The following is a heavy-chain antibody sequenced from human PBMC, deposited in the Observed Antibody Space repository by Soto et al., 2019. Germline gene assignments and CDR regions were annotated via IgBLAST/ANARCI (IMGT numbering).Heavy chain of an antibody. CDR1: GYTFTSYG. CDR3: ARDPPKGYSSSLEPSDY. CDR2: ISAYNGNT. Sequence: QVQLVQSGAEVKKPGASVKVSCKASGYTFTSYGISWVRQAPGQGLAWMGWISAYNGNTNYAQKLQGRVTMTTDTSTSTAYMELRSLRSDDTAVYYCARDPPKGYSSSLEPSDYWGQGTLVTVSS. D-gene: IGHD6-13*01. V-gene: IGHV1-18*04. J-gene: IGHJ4*02.